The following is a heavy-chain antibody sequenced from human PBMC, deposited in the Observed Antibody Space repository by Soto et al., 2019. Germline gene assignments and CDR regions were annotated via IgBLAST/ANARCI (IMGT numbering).Heavy chain of an antibody. CDR2: IKQDGSEK. CDR1: GFTFSSYW. CDR3: ARHSSTWFAS. J-gene: IGHJ5*01. Sequence: DVQLVESGGGLVQPGGSLRLSCAASGFTFSSYWMTWVRQAPGKGLVWVANIKQDGSEKYYVDSVKGRFTISSDNAKNSLYLQMNSLRAEDTAVYYCARHSSTWFASWGKGTLVTVSS. D-gene: IGHD6-13*01. V-gene: IGHV3-7*05.